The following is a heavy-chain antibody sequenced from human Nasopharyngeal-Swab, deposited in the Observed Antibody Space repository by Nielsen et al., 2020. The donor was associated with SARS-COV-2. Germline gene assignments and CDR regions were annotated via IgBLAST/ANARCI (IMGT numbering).Heavy chain of an antibody. J-gene: IGHJ3*02. D-gene: IGHD5-18*01. CDR2: ISWNSGSI. Sequence: SLKISCAASGFTFDDYAMHWVRQAPGKGLEWVSGISWNSGSIGYADSVKGRFTISRDNAMNSLYLQMNSLRAEDTALYYCAKGGYSYGSDAFDIWGQGTMVTVSS. CDR1: GFTFDDYA. CDR3: AKGGYSYGSDAFDI. V-gene: IGHV3-9*01.